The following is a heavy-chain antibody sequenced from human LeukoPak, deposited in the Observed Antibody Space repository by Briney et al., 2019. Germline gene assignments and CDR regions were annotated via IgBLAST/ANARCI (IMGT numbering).Heavy chain of an antibody. V-gene: IGHV5-51*01. CDR2: IYPGDSNT. CDR3: ARVVTAVLYYFYYGMDV. CDR1: GYSFTSYW. Sequence: GESLKISCKGSGYSFTSYWIGWVRQMPGIGLEWMGIIYPGDSNTRYSPSFQGQVTISADKSISTAYLQWSSLKASDTAMYYCARVVTAVLYYFYYGMDVWGQGTTVTVSS. J-gene: IGHJ6*02. D-gene: IGHD2-21*02.